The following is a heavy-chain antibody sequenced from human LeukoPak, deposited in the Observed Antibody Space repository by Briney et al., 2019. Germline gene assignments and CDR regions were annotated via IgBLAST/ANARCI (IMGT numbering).Heavy chain of an antibody. CDR1: GFTFITYA. CDR2: ISGSGGNT. V-gene: IGHV3-23*01. Sequence: GGSLRLSCAASGFTFITYAMTWVRQAPGKGLEWVSTISGSGGNTDYADSVKGRFTISRDNSKNTLYLQMNSLRAEDTAVYYCARAYDFTDYWGQGTLVTVSS. D-gene: IGHD3/OR15-3a*01. J-gene: IGHJ4*02. CDR3: ARAYDFTDY.